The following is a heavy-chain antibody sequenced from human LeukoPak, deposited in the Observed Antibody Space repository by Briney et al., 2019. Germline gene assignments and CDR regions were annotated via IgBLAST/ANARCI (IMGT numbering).Heavy chain of an antibody. CDR3: ARVTDAYNFGDY. V-gene: IGHV3-7*01. CDR2: INQDGSEK. Sequence: PGGALRLSCAGSGFTFTTYWMSWVRQAPGKGLEVVANINQDGSEKYYVDSVKGRFTISRDNAKNSLSLQMNSRRAEDTAVYYCARVTDAYNFGDYWGQGTLVTVSS. CDR1: GFTFTTYW. D-gene: IGHD5-24*01. J-gene: IGHJ4*02.